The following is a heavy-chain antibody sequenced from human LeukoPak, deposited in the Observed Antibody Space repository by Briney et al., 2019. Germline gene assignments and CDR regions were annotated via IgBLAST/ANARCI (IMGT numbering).Heavy chain of an antibody. J-gene: IGHJ4*02. CDR2: TYYRSKWYN. Sequence: SQTLSLTCAISGESVSSNSAAWNWIRQSPSRGLEWLGRTYYRSKWYNDYAVSVKSRITINPDTSKNQFSLQLNSVTPEDTAVYYCAKDNGDLPTGTLDYWGQGTLVTVSS. D-gene: IGHD3-9*01. CDR3: AKDNGDLPTGTLDY. V-gene: IGHV6-1*01. CDR1: GESVSSNSAA.